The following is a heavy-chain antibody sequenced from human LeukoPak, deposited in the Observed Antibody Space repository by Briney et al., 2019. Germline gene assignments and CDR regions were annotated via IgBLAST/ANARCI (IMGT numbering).Heavy chain of an antibody. CDR1: GGTFSSYA. V-gene: IGHV1-69*13. J-gene: IGHJ6*02. CDR2: IIPIFGTA. CDR3: ARDGNSVGGYYYYYGMDV. D-gene: IGHD4-23*01. Sequence: ASVKVSCKASGGTFSSYAISWVRQAPGQGLEWMGGIIPIFGTANYAQKFQGRVTITADESTSTAYMELSSLRSEDTAVYYCARDGNSVGGYYYYYGMDVWGQGTTVTVSS.